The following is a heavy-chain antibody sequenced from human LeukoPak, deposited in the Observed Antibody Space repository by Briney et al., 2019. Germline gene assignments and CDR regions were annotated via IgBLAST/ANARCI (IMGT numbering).Heavy chain of an antibody. Sequence: GESLKISCKGSGYSFTSYWIGWVRQMPGKGLEWMGIIYPGDSDTRYSPSFQGQVTISADKSISTAYLQWSSLKASDTAVFYCARHGVRYYDSSGYPRYFDYWGQGTLVTVSS. D-gene: IGHD3-22*01. V-gene: IGHV5-51*01. CDR2: IYPGDSDT. J-gene: IGHJ4*02. CDR3: ARHGVRYYDSSGYPRYFDY. CDR1: GYSFTSYW.